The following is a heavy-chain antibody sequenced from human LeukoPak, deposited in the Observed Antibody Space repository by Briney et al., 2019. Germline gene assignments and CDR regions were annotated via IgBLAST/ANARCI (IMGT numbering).Heavy chain of an antibody. V-gene: IGHV5-51*01. CDR3: ARPGIAAAASGFDY. CDR2: IYPGDSDT. Sequence: ASVKVSCKACGYTFISCYIHWVRQAPGQGLEWMGIIYPGDSDTRYSPSFQGQVTISADKSISTAYLQWSSLKASDTAMYYCARPGIAAAASGFDYWGQGTLVTVSS. D-gene: IGHD6-13*01. J-gene: IGHJ4*02. CDR1: GYTFISCY.